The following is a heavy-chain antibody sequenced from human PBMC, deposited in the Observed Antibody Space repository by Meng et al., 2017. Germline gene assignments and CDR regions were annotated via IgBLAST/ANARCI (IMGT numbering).Heavy chain of an antibody. Sequence: GGSLRLSCAASGFTFSGHAMTWVRQAPGKGLEWVSSISGSADSIYYADSVKGRFTISRDNSKNTLFLHMNSLRTGDTAAYYCARGLRIGPDYWGQGTLVTVSS. V-gene: IGHV3-23*01. CDR2: ISGSADSI. CDR3: ARGLRIGPDY. D-gene: IGHD3/OR15-3a*01. J-gene: IGHJ4*02. CDR1: GFTFSGHA.